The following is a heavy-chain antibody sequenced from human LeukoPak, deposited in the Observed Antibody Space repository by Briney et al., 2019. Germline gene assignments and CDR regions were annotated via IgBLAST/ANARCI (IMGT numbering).Heavy chain of an antibody. CDR1: VGSLSSSSYY. J-gene: IGHJ4*02. D-gene: IGHD6-19*01. V-gene: IGHV4-39*01. CDR3: ARHNSPSSGWYWVDY. CDR2: IYYSGST. Sequence: SETLSLTCSVSVGSLSSSSYYWGWIRQPPGKGLEWIGSIYYSGSTYYNPSLKSRVTISVDTSKNQFSLKLSSVTAADTAVYYCARHNSPSSGWYWVDYWGQGTLVTVSS.